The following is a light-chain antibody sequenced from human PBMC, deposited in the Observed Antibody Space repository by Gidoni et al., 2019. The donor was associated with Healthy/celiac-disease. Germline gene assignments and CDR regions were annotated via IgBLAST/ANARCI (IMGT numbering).Light chain of an antibody. V-gene: IGKV3-20*01. CDR2: GAS. Sequence: VLTQSPGTLSLSPRERATLSCRASKSVSSSYLAWYQQKPGQAPRRLIYGASSRATGLPDRFSGSGYGTDFTLTISRLEPEDFAVYYCQQYGSPCSFXXXTKLEIK. CDR3: QQYGSPCS. CDR1: KSVSSSY. J-gene: IGKJ2*04.